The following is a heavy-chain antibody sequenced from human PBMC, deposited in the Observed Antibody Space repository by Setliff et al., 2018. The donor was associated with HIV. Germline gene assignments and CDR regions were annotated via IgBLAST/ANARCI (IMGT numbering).Heavy chain of an antibody. D-gene: IGHD1-26*01. CDR1: GGSISSYY. J-gene: IGHJ4*02. V-gene: IGHV4-39*07. CDR2: IYYSGST. CDR3: ARASPDIVGTLFDY. Sequence: PSETLSLTCTVSGGSISSYYWGWIRQPPGKGLEWIGSIYYSGSTFYNPSLQSRVTISVDTSKNEFSLKVISVTAADTALYYCARASPDIVGTLFDYWGQGALVTVSS.